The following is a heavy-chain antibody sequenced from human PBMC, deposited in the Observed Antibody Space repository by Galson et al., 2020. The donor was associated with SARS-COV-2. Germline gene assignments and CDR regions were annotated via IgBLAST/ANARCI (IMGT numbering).Heavy chain of an antibody. CDR2: ISYDGSNK. Sequence: GGSLRLPCAASGFTFSSYGMHWVRQAPGKGLEWVAVISYDGSNKYYADSVKGRFTISRDNSKNTLYLQMNSLRAEDTAVYYCAKSGEAWIQLCVGDYYFDYWGQGTLVTVSS. CDR3: AKSGEAWIQLCVGDYYFDY. V-gene: IGHV3-30*18. D-gene: IGHD5-18*01. CDR1: GFTFSSYG. J-gene: IGHJ4*02.